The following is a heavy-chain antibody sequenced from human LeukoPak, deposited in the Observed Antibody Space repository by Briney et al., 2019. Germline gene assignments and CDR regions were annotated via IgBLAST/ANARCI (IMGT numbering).Heavy chain of an antibody. V-gene: IGHV1-2*02. CDR1: GYTFTGYY. D-gene: IGHD1-26*01. CDR3: ARFPSLLPFDY. J-gene: IGHJ4*02. CDR2: INPKNGGT. Sequence: GASVKVSCKASGYTFTGYYMHWVRQAPEEGLEWMGWINPKNGGTNYAPKFQGRVTMTRDTSISTAYMELSSLRSDDTAVYYCARFPSLLPFDYWGQGTLVTVSS.